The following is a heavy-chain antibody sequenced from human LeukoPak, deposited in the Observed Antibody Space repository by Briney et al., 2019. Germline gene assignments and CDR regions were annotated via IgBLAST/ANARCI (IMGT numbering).Heavy chain of an antibody. V-gene: IGHV1-69*01. CDR3: ARESSSWSRAFDI. Sequence: KFQGRVTITADESTSTAYMELSSLRSEDTAVYYCARESSSWSRAFDIWGQGTMVTVSS. J-gene: IGHJ3*02. D-gene: IGHD6-13*01.